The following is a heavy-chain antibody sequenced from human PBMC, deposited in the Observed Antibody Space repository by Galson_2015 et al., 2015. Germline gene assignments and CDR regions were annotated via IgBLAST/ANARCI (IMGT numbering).Heavy chain of an antibody. Sequence: SVKVSCKASGYTFTSYDINWVRQATGQGLEWMGWMNPNTGNTGYAQNFQGRVTMTRNTSISTAYMELSSLRSDDTAVYYCARGSGYNYGYGRVADYWGQGTLFTVSS. V-gene: IGHV1-8*01. D-gene: IGHD5-18*01. CDR3: ARGSGYNYGYGRVADY. CDR1: GYTFTSYD. CDR2: MNPNTGNT. J-gene: IGHJ4*02.